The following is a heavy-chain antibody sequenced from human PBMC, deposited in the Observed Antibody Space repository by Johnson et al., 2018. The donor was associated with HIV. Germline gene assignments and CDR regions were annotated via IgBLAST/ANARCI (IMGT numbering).Heavy chain of an antibody. CDR3: ARGAAFDI. J-gene: IGHJ3*02. Sequence: VQLVESGGGVVQPGGSLRLSCAASGFTFSSYAVHWVRQAPGKGLEWVSGISWNSGSIGYADSVKGRFTISRDNSKSTLYLQMNSLKVEDTAVYYCARGAAFDIWDQGTMVTVSS. CDR2: ISWNSGSI. V-gene: IGHV3-NL1*01. CDR1: GFTFSSYA.